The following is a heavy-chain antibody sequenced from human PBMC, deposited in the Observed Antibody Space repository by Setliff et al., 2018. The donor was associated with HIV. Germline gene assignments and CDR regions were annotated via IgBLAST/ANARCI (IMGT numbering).Heavy chain of an antibody. CDR2: IGRSGRNI. Sequence: GGSLRLSCEASGFTFSSYKMNWVRQAPGKGLEWVSYIGRSGRNIHYADSVKGRFTVSRDNAKNSLYLQMNSLRAEDTAVYYCARLRPYNSALDYWGQGTLVTVS. CDR3: ARLRPYNSALDY. CDR1: GFTFSSYK. V-gene: IGHV3-48*03. D-gene: IGHD3-10*01. J-gene: IGHJ4*02.